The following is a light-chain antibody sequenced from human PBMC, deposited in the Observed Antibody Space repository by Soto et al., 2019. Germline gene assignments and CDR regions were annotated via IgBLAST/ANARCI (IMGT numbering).Light chain of an antibody. V-gene: IGKV1-33*01. CDR1: QDIRTS. J-gene: IGKJ3*01. Sequence: DIQMTQSPLSLSASVGARVSITCQASQDIRTSLSWFQQKPGRAPKLLIYGASNLETGVPSRFRGSGSGTDFTFTISSLQPEDIATYYCQHYDNLPPFTFGPGTKVDIK. CDR2: GAS. CDR3: QHYDNLPPFT.